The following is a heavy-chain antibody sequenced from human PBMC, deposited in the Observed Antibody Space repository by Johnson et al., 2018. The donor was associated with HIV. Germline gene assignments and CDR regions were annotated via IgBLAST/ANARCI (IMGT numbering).Heavy chain of an antibody. CDR2: INWNGGST. V-gene: IGHV3-20*04. Sequence: VQLVESGGGVVRPGGSLRLSCAASGFTFDDYGMSWVRQAPGQGLEWVSVINWNGGSTGYADSVKGRFTISRDNAKNSLYLQMNSLRAEDTALYYCARDGPYSGYDENAFDIWGQGTMVTVSS. J-gene: IGHJ3*02. CDR3: ARDGPYSGYDENAFDI. CDR1: GFTFDDYG. D-gene: IGHD5-12*01.